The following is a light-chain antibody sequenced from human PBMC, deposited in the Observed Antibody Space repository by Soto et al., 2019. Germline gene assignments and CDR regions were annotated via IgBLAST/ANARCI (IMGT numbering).Light chain of an antibody. CDR1: NIGSKS. Sequence: SYELTQPPSVSVAPGKTARITCGGNNIGSKSVNWYQQKPGQAPVLVIYYDSDRPSGIPERFSGSNSGNTATLTISRVEAGDEADYYCQGWDSSSDHYVFGTGTKVTVL. CDR2: YDS. CDR3: QGWDSSSDHYV. J-gene: IGLJ1*01. V-gene: IGLV3-21*04.